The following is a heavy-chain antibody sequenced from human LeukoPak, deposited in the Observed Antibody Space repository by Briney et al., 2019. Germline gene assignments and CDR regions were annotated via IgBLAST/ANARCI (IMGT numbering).Heavy chain of an antibody. Sequence: PGRSLRLSCAASGFTFSSYAMHWVRQAPGKGLEWVAVITYDGSNKYYADSVKGRFTISRDNSKNTLYLQMNSLRAEDTAVYYCARDSRIAARPSGDYWGQGTLVTASS. J-gene: IGHJ4*02. V-gene: IGHV3-30-3*01. CDR2: ITYDGSNK. CDR3: ARDSRIAARPSGDY. D-gene: IGHD6-6*01. CDR1: GFTFSSYA.